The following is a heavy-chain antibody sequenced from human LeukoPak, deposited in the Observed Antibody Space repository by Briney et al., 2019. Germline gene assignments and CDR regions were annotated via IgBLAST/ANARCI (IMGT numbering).Heavy chain of an antibody. CDR3: ARGERLGYDFWSGYYRFDY. D-gene: IGHD3-3*01. Sequence: SVTVSFKASGGTFSSYAISWVRQAPGQGLEWMGGIIPIFGTANYAQKFQGRVTITTDESTSTAYMELSSLRSEDTAVYYCARGERLGYDFWSGYYRFDYWGQGTLVTVSS. CDR2: IIPIFGTA. CDR1: GGTFSSYA. V-gene: IGHV1-69*05. J-gene: IGHJ4*02.